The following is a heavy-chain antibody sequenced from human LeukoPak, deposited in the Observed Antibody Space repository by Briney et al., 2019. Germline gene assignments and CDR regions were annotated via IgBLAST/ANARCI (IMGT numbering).Heavy chain of an antibody. J-gene: IGHJ4*02. CDR2: INPNSGGT. CDR3: AVNSNYVGYYFDY. CDR1: GYTFTGYY. Sequence: ASVKVSCKASGYTFTGYYMHWVRQAPGQGLEWMGRINPNSGGTNYAQKFQGRVTMTRDTSISTAYMELSRLRSDDTAVYYCAVNSNYVGYYFDYWGQGTLVTVSS. V-gene: IGHV1-2*06. D-gene: IGHD4-11*01.